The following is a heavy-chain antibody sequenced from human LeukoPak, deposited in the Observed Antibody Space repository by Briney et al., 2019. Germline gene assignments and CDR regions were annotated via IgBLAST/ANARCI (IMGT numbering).Heavy chain of an antibody. D-gene: IGHD1-26*01. J-gene: IGHJ5*02. CDR2: IYYTGST. V-gene: IGHV4-59*01. CDR3: ARGGNYWPQWWFDP. Sequence: SETLSLTCTVSGGSISTYYWSWIRQPPGKGLEWIGYIYYTGSTSYNPSLKSRVTMSLDASKNRFSLELNSVTPADTAVYYCARGGNYWPQWWFDPWGRGTLVSVSS. CDR1: GGSISTYY.